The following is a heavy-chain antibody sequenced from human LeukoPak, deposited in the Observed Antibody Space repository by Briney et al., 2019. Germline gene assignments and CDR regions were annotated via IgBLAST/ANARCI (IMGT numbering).Heavy chain of an antibody. CDR2: IKQDGSEK. Sequence: GGSLRLSCAASGFTFSSYWMSWVRQAPGKGLEWVANIKQDGSEKYYVDSVKGRFTISRDNAKNSLYLQMNSLRAEDTAVYYCAREDEYDSSGYYYGFAFDIWGQGTMVTVSS. D-gene: IGHD3-22*01. CDR3: AREDEYDSSGYYYGFAFDI. J-gene: IGHJ3*02. CDR1: GFTFSSYW. V-gene: IGHV3-7*01.